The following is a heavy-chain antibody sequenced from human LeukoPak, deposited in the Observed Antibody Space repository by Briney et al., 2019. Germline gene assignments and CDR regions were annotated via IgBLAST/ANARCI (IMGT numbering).Heavy chain of an antibody. V-gene: IGHV3-9*01. J-gene: IGHJ3*02. CDR1: GFTFDDYA. D-gene: IGHD3-3*01. CDR2: ISWNSGSI. Sequence: GRSLRLSCAASGFTFDDYAMHWVRQASGKGLEWVSGISWNSGSIGYADSVRGRFTISRDNTKNSLYLQMNSLRAEDTALYFCAKAGPGYDFWRGAFDIWGQGTMVTVSS. CDR3: AKAGPGYDFWRGAFDI.